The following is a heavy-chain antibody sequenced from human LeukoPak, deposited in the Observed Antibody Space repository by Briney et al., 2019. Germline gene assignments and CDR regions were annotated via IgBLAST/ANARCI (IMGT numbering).Heavy chain of an antibody. CDR2: IRYDGSNK. D-gene: IGHD3-10*01. Sequence: PGGSLRLSCAASGFTFSSYGMHWVRQAPGKGLEWVAFIRYDGSNKYYADSVKGRFTISRDNAKNSLYLQMNSLRVEDTAIYYCVRQLVSWGQGTLVIVSS. CDR1: GFTFSSYG. J-gene: IGHJ5*02. V-gene: IGHV3-30*02. CDR3: VRQLVS.